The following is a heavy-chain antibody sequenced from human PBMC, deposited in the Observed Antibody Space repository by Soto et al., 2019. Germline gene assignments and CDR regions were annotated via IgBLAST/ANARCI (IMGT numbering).Heavy chain of an antibody. J-gene: IGHJ4*02. CDR3: TRDDSGYDSLAY. D-gene: IGHD5-12*01. CDR1: GGTFSSYT. CDR2: IIPILGIA. Sequence: QVQLVQSGAEVKKPGSSVKVSCKASGGTFSSYTINWVRQAPGQGLEWMGRIIPILGIANYAQKFQGRVAIIADKSTSTAYMELSSLRSEDTAVYYCTRDDSGYDSLAYWGQGTLVSVSS. V-gene: IGHV1-69*08.